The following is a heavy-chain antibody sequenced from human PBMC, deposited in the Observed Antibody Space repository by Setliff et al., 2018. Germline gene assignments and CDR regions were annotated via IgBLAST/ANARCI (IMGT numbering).Heavy chain of an antibody. Sequence: PRPSVKVSCKASGYTFTNYAIHWVRQAPGQRLEWMGWINSGNGNTKYSQEFQGRVTITRDTSASTAYMELSSLRSEEMALYYCARGVEGTRTYYRYMDVWGKGTTVTVSS. CDR1: GYTFTNYA. CDR2: INSGNGNT. V-gene: IGHV1-3*03. J-gene: IGHJ6*03. D-gene: IGHD2-8*01. CDR3: ARGVEGTRTYYRYMDV.